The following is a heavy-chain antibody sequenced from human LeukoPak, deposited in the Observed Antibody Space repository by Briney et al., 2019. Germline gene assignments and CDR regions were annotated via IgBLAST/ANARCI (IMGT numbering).Heavy chain of an antibody. D-gene: IGHD5/OR15-5a*01. CDR3: ASVYRADYYYMDV. Sequence: GGSLRLSCAASGFTFSSYAMSWVRQAPGKGLEWVSAISGSGGSTYYADSVTGRFTISRDNAKNTLYLQMNSLRAEDTAVYYCASVYRADYYYMDVWGKGTTVTVSS. V-gene: IGHV3-23*01. CDR1: GFTFSSYA. J-gene: IGHJ6*03. CDR2: ISGSGGST.